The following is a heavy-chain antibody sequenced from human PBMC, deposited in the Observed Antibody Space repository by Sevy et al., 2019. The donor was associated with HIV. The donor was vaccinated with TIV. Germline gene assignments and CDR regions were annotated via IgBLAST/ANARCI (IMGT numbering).Heavy chain of an antibody. CDR1: GFTFSNYW. CDR3: ARSGEITIFGVGPFDY. D-gene: IGHD3-3*01. Sequence: GGSLRLSCAASGFTFSNYWMSWVRQAPGKGLEWVANIKQDGSEKYYVDSLKGRFTISRDNAKNSLYRQMDSLRAEETAVYYWARSGEITIFGVGPFDYWGQGTLVTVSS. CDR2: IKQDGSEK. J-gene: IGHJ4*02. V-gene: IGHV3-7*01.